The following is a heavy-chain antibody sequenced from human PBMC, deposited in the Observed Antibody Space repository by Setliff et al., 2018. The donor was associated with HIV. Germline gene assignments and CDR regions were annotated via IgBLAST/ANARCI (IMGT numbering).Heavy chain of an antibody. CDR2: VSPIGET. CDR3: AGVIRGVYFYDGTGYYCFDD. Sequence: ASETLSLTCAVFGDSSNTDAWTWIRQPPGKGLEWIGEVSPIGETTYSQSLKDRVTISIDTSKHHFSLKMTCVTVADTAVYYWAGVIRGVYFYDGTGYYCFDDWGQGALVTVSS. D-gene: IGHD3-10*01. CDR1: GDSSNTDA. V-gene: IGHV4-34*01. J-gene: IGHJ4*02.